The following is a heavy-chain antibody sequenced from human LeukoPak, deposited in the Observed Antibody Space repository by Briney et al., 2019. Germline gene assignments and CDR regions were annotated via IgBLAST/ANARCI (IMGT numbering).Heavy chain of an antibody. CDR1: GFAFGTYA. CDR2: ISDDGQVT. V-gene: IGHV3-23*01. Sequence: GGSLGLSCAGSGFAFGTYAMSWVRQAPGMGLEWVSSISDDGQVTYYADSVEGRFTVSRDNSNSTLYLPLNSLRAEDTATYYCARDPYNTILYRLAHWGQGTLVTVSS. D-gene: IGHD3-10*01. CDR3: ARDPYNTILYRLAH. J-gene: IGHJ4*02.